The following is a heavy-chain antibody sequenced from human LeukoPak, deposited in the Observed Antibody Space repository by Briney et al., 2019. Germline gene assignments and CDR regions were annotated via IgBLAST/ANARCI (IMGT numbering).Heavy chain of an antibody. CDR3: ATVPSVGRTYSYYYAMDV. Sequence: ASVKVSCKVSGYTLTELSMHWVRQAPGKGVERMGGFDPEDGETIYAQKFQGRVTMTEDTSTDTAYMELSSLRSEDTAVYYCATVPSVGRTYSYYYAMDVWGQGTTVTVSS. V-gene: IGHV1-24*01. J-gene: IGHJ6*02. CDR2: FDPEDGET. CDR1: GYTLTELS.